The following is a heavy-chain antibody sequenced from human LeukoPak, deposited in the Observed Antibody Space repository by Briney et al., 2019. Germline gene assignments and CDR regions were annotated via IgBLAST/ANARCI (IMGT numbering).Heavy chain of an antibody. D-gene: IGHD6-25*01. J-gene: IGHJ4*02. CDR1: DGSVSSTNW. Sequence: PSETLSLTCGVSDGSVSSTNWWTWIRQPPGKGLEWIGEVHLDGRTNFNPSLKSRLTMSVDPSENHVSLKLTSVTAADTAVYYCAREGGFYRPLDYSGQGTLVTVSS. CDR2: VHLDGRT. CDR3: AREGGFYRPLDY. V-gene: IGHV4-4*02.